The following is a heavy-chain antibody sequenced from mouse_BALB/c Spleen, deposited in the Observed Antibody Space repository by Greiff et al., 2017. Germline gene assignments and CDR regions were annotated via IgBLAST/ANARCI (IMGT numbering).Heavy chain of an antibody. D-gene: IGHD2-3*01. CDR3: ARGSGYYVSMDD. Sequence: EVKVVESGAGLVKPGGSLKISCAASGFTFSGYGMSWVRQTPEKGLEWVGSISSGGSTYYTESVKGRFTISTDNSRNIVYLQMSSLQTDDTARYYCARGSGYYVSMDDWGEGTSVTVSS. V-gene: IGHV5-6-5*01. CDR2: ISSGGST. J-gene: IGHJ4*01. CDR1: GFTFSGYG.